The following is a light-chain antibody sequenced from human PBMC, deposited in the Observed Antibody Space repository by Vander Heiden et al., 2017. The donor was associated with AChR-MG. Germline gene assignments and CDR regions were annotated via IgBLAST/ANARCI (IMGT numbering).Light chain of an antibody. J-gene: IGLJ1*01. V-gene: IGLV2-23*02. CDR2: EVS. Sequence: QSPLTQPASVSGSPGQSITISCTGTIRQGVRYNLVTWYQQHPGKAPKLRRYEVSKRPSGVSNRYSGSKSGNTDSLTISGLQAEDEADDDCCSYAGSSTYVFGTGTKVNVL. CDR3: CSYAGSSTYV. CDR1: IRQGVRYNL.